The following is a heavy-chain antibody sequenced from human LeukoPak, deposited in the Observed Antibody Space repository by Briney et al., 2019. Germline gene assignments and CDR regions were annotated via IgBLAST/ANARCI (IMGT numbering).Heavy chain of an antibody. CDR2: MDYSGST. Sequence: SETLSLTCTVSGGSFRNYYWSWVRQPPGKGLEWIGYMDYSGSTNYNPSLKSRLTMSVDTSKNHFSLILISVTAADTAVYYCARRGSLGAFDIWGQGTMVTVS. CDR1: GGSFRNYY. CDR3: ARRGSLGAFDI. V-gene: IGHV4-59*08. J-gene: IGHJ3*02. D-gene: IGHD1-26*01.